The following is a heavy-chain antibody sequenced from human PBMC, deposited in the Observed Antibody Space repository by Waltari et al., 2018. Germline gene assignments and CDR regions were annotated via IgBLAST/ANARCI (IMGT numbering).Heavy chain of an antibody. J-gene: IGHJ4*02. CDR2: IDHSGSA. CDR3: ARGSLGGNFLDF. D-gene: IGHD6-6*01. Sequence: QVQLQQWGAGLLTPSETLPLTCAVYGESLINYYWTWIRQPPGKGLEWIGEIDHSGSANNNPSLKSRVSISIDTSKKQFFLKMRSVTAADTAVYYCARGSLGGNFLDFWGQGTLVTVSS. CDR1: GESLINYY. V-gene: IGHV4-34*02.